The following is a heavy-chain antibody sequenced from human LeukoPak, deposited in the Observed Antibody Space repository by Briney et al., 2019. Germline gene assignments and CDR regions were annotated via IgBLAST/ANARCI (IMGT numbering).Heavy chain of an antibody. Sequence: SETLSLTCTVPGGSISSSSYYWGWIRQPPGKGREWIGTIYYTGSTYYNPSLKSRVTISVDTSKNQFSMRLSSVTAADTAVFYCARHNEGYRGYGPYYLDYWGQGTLVTVSS. CDR1: GGSISSSSYY. CDR3: ARHNEGYRGYGPYYLDY. J-gene: IGHJ4*02. V-gene: IGHV4-39*01. D-gene: IGHD5-12*01. CDR2: IYYTGST.